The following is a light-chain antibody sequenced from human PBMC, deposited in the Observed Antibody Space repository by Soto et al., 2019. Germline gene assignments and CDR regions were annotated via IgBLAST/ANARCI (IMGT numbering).Light chain of an antibody. V-gene: IGLV2-14*03. J-gene: IGLJ2*01. CDR2: DVS. CDR3: SSYTSRGTLGV. Sequence: QSALTQPASVSGSPGQSITISCTGTNSDIGGYNYVSWYQQHPGKAPKLMIYDVSNRPSGVSYRFSGSKSGNTASLTISGLQAEDEADYYCSSYTSRGTLGVFGGGTELTVL. CDR1: NSDIGGYNY.